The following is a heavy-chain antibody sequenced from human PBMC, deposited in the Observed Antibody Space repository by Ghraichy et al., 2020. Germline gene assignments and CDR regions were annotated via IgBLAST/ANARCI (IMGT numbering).Heavy chain of an antibody. Sequence: SETLSLTCAVYGGSFSGYYWSWIRQPPGKGLEWIGEINHSGSTNYNPSLKSRVTISVDTSKNQFSLKLSSVTAADTAVYYCASRRPMREVYWGQGTLVTVSS. CDR2: INHSGST. CDR3: ASRRPMREVY. J-gene: IGHJ4*02. D-gene: IGHD3-22*01. CDR1: GGSFSGYY. V-gene: IGHV4-34*01.